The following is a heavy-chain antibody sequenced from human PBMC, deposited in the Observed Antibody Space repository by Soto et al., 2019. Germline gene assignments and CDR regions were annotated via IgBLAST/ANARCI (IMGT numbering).Heavy chain of an antibody. CDR3: ARQGSNGAYYYYGMDV. J-gene: IGHJ6*02. CDR1: GYIFCSYW. CDR2: IYPGDSDT. Sequence: VESLKISCKGSGYIFCSYWISWCLEMAVEGLEWMGIIYPGDSDTRYSPSFQGQVTMSVDKSNNTAYLHWSSLKASDTAMYYCARQGSNGAYYYYGMDVWGQGTTVTVSS. V-gene: IGHV5-51*01. D-gene: IGHD2-8*01.